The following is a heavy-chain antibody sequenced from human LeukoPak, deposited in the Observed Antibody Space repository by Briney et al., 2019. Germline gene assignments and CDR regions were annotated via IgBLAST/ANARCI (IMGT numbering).Heavy chain of an antibody. CDR1: GGTFSSYT. V-gene: IGHV1-69*02. J-gene: IGHJ3*02. Sequence: SVKVSCKASGGTFSSYTISWVRQAPGQGLEWMGRIIPNLGIANYAQKFQGRVTITADKSTSTAYMELSSLRSEDTAVYYCARGYCSSTSCYMSAFDIWGQGTMVTVSS. CDR3: ARGYCSSTSCYMSAFDI. D-gene: IGHD2-2*02. CDR2: IIPNLGIA.